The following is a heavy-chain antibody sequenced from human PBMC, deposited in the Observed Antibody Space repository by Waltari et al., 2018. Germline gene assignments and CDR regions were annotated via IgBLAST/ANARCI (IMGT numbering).Heavy chain of an antibody. CDR1: GGSISSYY. CDR2: IYYSGST. J-gene: IGHJ3*02. Sequence: QVQLQESGPGLVKPSETLSLTCTVSGGSISSYYWIWIRQPPGKGLEWIGYIYYSGSTNYNPSLKSRVTISVDTSKNQFSLKLSSVTAADTAVYYCARDVKTHDAFDIWGQGTMVTVSS. CDR3: ARDVKTHDAFDI. V-gene: IGHV4-59*01.